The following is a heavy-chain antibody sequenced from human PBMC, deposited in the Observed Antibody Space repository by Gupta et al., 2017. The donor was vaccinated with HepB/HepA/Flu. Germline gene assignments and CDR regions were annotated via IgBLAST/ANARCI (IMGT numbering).Heavy chain of an antibody. CDR2: IIPIFGTA. Sequence: QVQLGQYGAEVKKPGSPVKVSCTASAGTLRSHAISWVRQAPGQGLEWMGGIIPIFGTANYEQKFQGRVTTTADKSTSTAYMELSSLRSEGTAVYYCARDKGYSSSSGVWFDPWGQGTLVTVSS. CDR3: ARDKGYSSSSGVWFDP. D-gene: IGHD6-6*01. V-gene: IGHV1-69*06. CDR1: AGTLRSHA. J-gene: IGHJ5*02.